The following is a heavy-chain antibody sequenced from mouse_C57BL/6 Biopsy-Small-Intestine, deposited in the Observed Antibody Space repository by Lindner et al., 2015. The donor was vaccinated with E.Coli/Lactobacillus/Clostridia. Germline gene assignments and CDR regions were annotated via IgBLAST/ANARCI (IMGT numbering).Heavy chain of an antibody. CDR3: AREVYYYGLDY. J-gene: IGHJ2*01. D-gene: IGHD1-1*01. CDR2: INPGSGDT. CDR1: GYAFTNYL. V-gene: IGHV1-54*01. Sequence: VQLQESGAELVRPGTSVKVSCKASGYAFTNYLIEWVKQRPGQGLEWIGVINPGSGDTNYNEKFKGKATLTADKSSSTAYMQLSSLTSEDSAVYFCAREVYYYGLDYVGPRHHSHSLL.